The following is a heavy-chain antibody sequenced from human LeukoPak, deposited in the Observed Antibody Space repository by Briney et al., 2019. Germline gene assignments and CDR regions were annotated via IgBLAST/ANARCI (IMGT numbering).Heavy chain of an antibody. CDR3: ARLRDEYQLLYRYYYYYMDV. Sequence: SETLSLTCTVSGGSISSSSYYWGWIRQPPGKGLEWIVSIYYSGSTYYNPSLKSRVTISVDTSKNQFSLKLSSVTAADTAVYYCARLRDEYQLLYRYYYYYMDVWGKGTTVTVSS. V-gene: IGHV4-39*01. CDR1: GGSISSSSYY. D-gene: IGHD2-2*02. CDR2: IYYSGST. J-gene: IGHJ6*03.